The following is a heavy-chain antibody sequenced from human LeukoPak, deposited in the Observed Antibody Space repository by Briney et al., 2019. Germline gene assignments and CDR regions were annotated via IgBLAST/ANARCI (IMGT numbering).Heavy chain of an antibody. CDR2: IYYSAST. V-gene: IGHV4-61*01. Sequence: SETLSLTCTVSGGSVSSGSYYWSWIRQPPGKGLEWIGYIYYSASTNYNPSLKSRVTISVDTSKNQFSLKLSSVTAADTAVYYCARDGGSSLYYYYGMDVWGQGTTVTVSS. J-gene: IGHJ6*02. CDR3: ARDGGSSLYYYYGMDV. CDR1: GGSVSSGSYY. D-gene: IGHD4-23*01.